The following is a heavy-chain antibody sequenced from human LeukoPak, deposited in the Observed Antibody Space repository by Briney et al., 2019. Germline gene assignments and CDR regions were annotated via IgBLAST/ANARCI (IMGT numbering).Heavy chain of an antibody. V-gene: IGHV3-23*01. Sequence: GGSLRLSCAASGFTFSSYAMSWVRQAPGKGLEWVSAISGSGGSTYYADSVKGRFTISRDNSKNTLYLRMNSLRAEDTAVYYCAKCKSGGYIRYFDYWGQGTLVTVSS. CDR1: GFTFSSYA. CDR3: AKCKSGGYIRYFDY. J-gene: IGHJ4*02. D-gene: IGHD2-15*01. CDR2: ISGSGGST.